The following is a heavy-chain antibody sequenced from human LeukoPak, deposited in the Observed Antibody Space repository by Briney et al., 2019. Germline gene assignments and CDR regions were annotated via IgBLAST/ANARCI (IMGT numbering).Heavy chain of an antibody. V-gene: IGHV3-23*01. CDR3: AKGVNLPSYYFDY. Sequence: GGSLRLSCAASGFTFRSYNMIWVRQAPGEGLEWVSTIRGSGGITYYADSVKGRFTISRDESKNTPYLQMSSLRAEDTAVYYCAKGVNLPSYYFDYWGQGTLVTVSS. D-gene: IGHD2-21*01. CDR2: IRGSGGIT. CDR1: GFTFRSYN. J-gene: IGHJ4*02.